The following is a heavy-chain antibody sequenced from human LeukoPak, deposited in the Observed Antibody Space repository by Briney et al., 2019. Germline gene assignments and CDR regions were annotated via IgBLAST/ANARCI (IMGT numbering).Heavy chain of an antibody. V-gene: IGHV4-59*01. CDR1: GGSISSYY. CDR3: GRGRWLQNDAFDI. Sequence: SETLSLTCTVSGGSISSYYWSWIRQPPGKGLEWIGYIYYSGSTNYNPSLKSRVTISVDTSKNQFSLKLSSVTAADTAVYYCGRGRWLQNDAFDIWGQGTMVTVSS. J-gene: IGHJ3*02. D-gene: IGHD5-24*01. CDR2: IYYSGST.